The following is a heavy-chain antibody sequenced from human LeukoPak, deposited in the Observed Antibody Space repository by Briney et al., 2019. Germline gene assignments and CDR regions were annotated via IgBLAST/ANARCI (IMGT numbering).Heavy chain of an antibody. CDR3: PRELASLVTGYSDL. D-gene: IGHD3-9*01. J-gene: IGHJ2*01. Sequence: GGSLRLSYEATGFTFQNQGLTLVLQAPGKGLEWVSGITGSSTWTYYADSVRGRFTISRDNSKYTLHLQMNNLTADDTAIYYCPRELASLVTGYSDLWGRGTLVTVSS. CDR2: ITGSSTWT. V-gene: IGHV3-23*01. CDR1: GFTFQNQG.